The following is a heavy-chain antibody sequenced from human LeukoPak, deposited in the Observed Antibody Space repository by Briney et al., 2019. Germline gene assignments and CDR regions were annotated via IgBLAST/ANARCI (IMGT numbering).Heavy chain of an antibody. V-gene: IGHV3-48*04. CDR2: IGTGSSK. D-gene: IGHD3-16*01. CDR1: GFSLSSHG. J-gene: IGHJ5*02. CDR3: ATDYTHGGT. Sequence: AGGSLRLSCAASGFSLSSHGLNWVRQAPGKGLEWVSFIGTGSSKSYADSVKGRFTISRDNAKNSLYLQMNSLRAEDTAVYYCATDYTHGGTWGQGTLVTVSS.